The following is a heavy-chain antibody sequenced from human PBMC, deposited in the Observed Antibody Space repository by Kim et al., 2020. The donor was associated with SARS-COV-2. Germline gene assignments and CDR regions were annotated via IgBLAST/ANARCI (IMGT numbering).Heavy chain of an antibody. CDR1: GYTFTSYA. J-gene: IGHJ3*02. Sequence: ASVKVSCKASGYTFTSYAMHWVRQAPGQRLEWMGWINAGNGNTKYSQKFQGRVTITRDTSASTAYMELSSLRSEDTAVYYCARAPPFGPHGELRGAFDIWGQGTMVTVSS. V-gene: IGHV1-3*01. CDR3: ARAPPFGPHGELRGAFDI. D-gene: IGHD1-7*01. CDR2: INAGNGNT.